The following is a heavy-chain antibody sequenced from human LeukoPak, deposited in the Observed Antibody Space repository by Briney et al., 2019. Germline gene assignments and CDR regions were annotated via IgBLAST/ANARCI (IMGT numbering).Heavy chain of an antibody. CDR2: ISAYNGNT. Sequence: ASVKVSCKASGYTFTSYGITWVRQAPGQGLEWMGWISAYNGNTNYAQKLQGRVTMTTDTSTSTAYMELRSLRSDDTAVYYCARDKLVVVPAANSGWFDPWGQGTLVTVSS. CDR3: ARDKLVVVPAANSGWFDP. D-gene: IGHD2-2*01. V-gene: IGHV1-18*01. CDR1: GYTFTSYG. J-gene: IGHJ5*02.